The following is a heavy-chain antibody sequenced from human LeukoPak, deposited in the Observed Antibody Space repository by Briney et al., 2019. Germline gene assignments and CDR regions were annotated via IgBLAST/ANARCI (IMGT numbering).Heavy chain of an antibody. CDR3: ARSNIVVVVAATLRSKWFDP. Sequence: SETLSLTCAVYGGSFSGYYWSWIRQPPGKGLEWIGEINNSGSTNYNPSLKSRVTISVDTSKNQFSLKLSSVTAADTAVYYCARSNIVVVVAATLRSKWFDPWGQGTLVTVSS. J-gene: IGHJ5*02. CDR1: GGSFSGYY. D-gene: IGHD2-15*01. V-gene: IGHV4-34*01. CDR2: INNSGST.